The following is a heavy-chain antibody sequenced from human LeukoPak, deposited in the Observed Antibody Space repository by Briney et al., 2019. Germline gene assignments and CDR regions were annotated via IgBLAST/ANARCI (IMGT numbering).Heavy chain of an antibody. D-gene: IGHD3-9*01. Sequence: GGSLRLSCAASGFTFSNYWISWVRQAPGKGLEWVANIKQDGSAKYYVDSVKGRFTISRDNAKNSLYLQMNSLRAEDTAVCYCARDSYYDILTGYYRGGRYFDYWGQGTLVTVSS. V-gene: IGHV3-7*01. CDR3: ARDSYYDILTGYYRGGRYFDY. CDR2: IKQDGSAK. J-gene: IGHJ4*02. CDR1: GFTFSNYW.